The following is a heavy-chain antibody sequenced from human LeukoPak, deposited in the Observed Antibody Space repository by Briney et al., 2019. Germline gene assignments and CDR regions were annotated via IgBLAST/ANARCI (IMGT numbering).Heavy chain of an antibody. J-gene: IGHJ6*02. CDR2: ISYDGSNK. Sequence: GRFLRLSCADSGFTFSSYPMHWVRQAPGKGLEWVAVISYDGSNKYYADSVKGRFTISRDNSKNTLYLQMNSLRAEDTAVYYCARDRGTDGDYVDYYYGMDVWGQGTTVTVSS. D-gene: IGHD4-17*01. CDR3: ARDRGTDGDYVDYYYGMDV. CDR1: GFTFSSYP. V-gene: IGHV3-30-3*01.